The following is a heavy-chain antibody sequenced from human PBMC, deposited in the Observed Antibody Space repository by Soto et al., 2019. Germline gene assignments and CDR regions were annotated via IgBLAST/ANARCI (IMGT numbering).Heavy chain of an antibody. J-gene: IGHJ4*02. CDR3: ARVDGYSYGHDY. CDR2: IYYSGST. Sequence: PSDTLSLTCTVSGGSISSGDYYWSWIRQPPGKGLEWIGYIYYSGSTYYNPSLKSRVTISVDTSKNQFSLKLSSVTAADTAVYYCARVDGYSYGHDYWGQGTLVTVSS. V-gene: IGHV4-30-4*02. D-gene: IGHD5-18*01. CDR1: GGSISSGDYY.